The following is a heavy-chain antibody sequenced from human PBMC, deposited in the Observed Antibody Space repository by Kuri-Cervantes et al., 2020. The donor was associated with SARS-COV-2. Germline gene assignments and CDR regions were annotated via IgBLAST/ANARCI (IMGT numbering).Heavy chain of an antibody. CDR3: ARGQYCNSTSCYGNYYYMDV. D-gene: IGHD2-2*01. V-gene: IGHV4-59*11. CDR1: GGSISSHY. J-gene: IGHJ6*03. CDR2: IYYSGST. Sequence: GSLRLSCTVSGGSISSHYWSWIRQPPGKGLEWIGYIYYSGSTNYNPSLKSRVTISVDTSKDQFSLKLSSVTAADTAVYYCARGQYCNSTSCYGNYYYMDVWGKGTTVTVSS.